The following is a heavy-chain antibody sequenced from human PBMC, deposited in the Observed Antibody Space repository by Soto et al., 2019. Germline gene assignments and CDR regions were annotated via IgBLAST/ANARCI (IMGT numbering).Heavy chain of an antibody. D-gene: IGHD3-16*01. J-gene: IGHJ6*02. Sequence: QVQLQQWDAGLLKPSETLSLTCAVYGGSFSGYYWSWIRQPPGKGLEWIGEINHSGSTNYNPSLKSRVTISVDTSKNQFSLKLSSVTAADTAVYYCARGESRGKRGGMDVWGQGTTVTVSS. V-gene: IGHV4-34*01. CDR3: ARGESRGKRGGMDV. CDR2: INHSGST. CDR1: GGSFSGYY.